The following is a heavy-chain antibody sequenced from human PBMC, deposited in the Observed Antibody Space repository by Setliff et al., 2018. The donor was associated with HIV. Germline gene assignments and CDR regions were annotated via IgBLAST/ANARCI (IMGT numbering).Heavy chain of an antibody. CDR1: GDTFSNYV. J-gene: IGHJ4*02. V-gene: IGHV1-69*10. Sequence: ASVKVSCKASGDTFSNYVFTWVRQAPGQGLEWMGGVTPILHTTNYAQKFQGRVTITADISTRTVYMELSSLTSEDTAIYYCARDHQTMLWLDYWGQGTLVTVSS. D-gene: IGHD2-21*01. CDR2: VTPILHTT. CDR3: ARDHQTMLWLDY.